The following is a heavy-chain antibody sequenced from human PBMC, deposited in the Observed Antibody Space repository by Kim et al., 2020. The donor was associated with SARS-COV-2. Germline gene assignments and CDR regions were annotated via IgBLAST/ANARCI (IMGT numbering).Heavy chain of an antibody. CDR1: GYSISSGYY. J-gene: IGHJ4*03. D-gene: IGHD2-15*01. CDR2: IYHSGST. V-gene: IGHV4-38-2*02. Sequence: SETLSLTCTVSGYSISSGYYWGWMRQPPGRGRVWFGGIYHSGSTNYNPSLKSRVTISVDTTKKQFSLKLRSVTAAATAVDYCARATHLMYFGCWCHGTL. CDR3: ARATHLMYFGC.